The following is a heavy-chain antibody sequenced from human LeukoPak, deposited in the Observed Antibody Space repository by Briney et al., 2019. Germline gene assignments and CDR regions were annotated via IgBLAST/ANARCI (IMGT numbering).Heavy chain of an antibody. Sequence: ASVKVSCKASGGTFSSYAISWVRQAPGQGLEWMGGIIRIFGTANYAEKFQGRVTITADESTSTAYMELSSLRSEDTAVYYCARGQDLEPYCSGGSCYSPFDYWGQGTLVTVSS. D-gene: IGHD2-15*01. CDR1: GGTFSSYA. V-gene: IGHV1-69*13. CDR2: IIRIFGTA. CDR3: ARGQDLEPYCSGGSCYSPFDY. J-gene: IGHJ4*02.